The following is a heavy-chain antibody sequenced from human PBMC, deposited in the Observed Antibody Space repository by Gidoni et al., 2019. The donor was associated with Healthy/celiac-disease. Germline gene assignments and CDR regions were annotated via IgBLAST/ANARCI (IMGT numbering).Heavy chain of an antibody. V-gene: IGHV3-73*01. CDR2: IRSKANSYAT. Sequence: EVQLVESGGGLVQPGGSLKLSCAAPGFTFRGSAMHWVRQASGKGLEWVGRIRSKANSYATAYAASVKGRFTISRDDSKNTAYLQMNSLKTEDTAVYYCTTPDYYDSSGYLASFDYWGQGTLVTVSS. J-gene: IGHJ4*02. CDR3: TTPDYYDSSGYLASFDY. D-gene: IGHD3-22*01. CDR1: GFTFRGSA.